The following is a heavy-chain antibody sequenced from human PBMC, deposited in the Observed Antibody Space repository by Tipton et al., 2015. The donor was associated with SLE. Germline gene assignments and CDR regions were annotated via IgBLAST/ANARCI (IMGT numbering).Heavy chain of an antibody. V-gene: IGHV3-23*04. Sequence: QLVQSGGGLVKPGGSLRLSCAASGFTFSSYSMNWVRQAPGKGLEWVSGISGSGGTTYYADSVKGRFTISRDNSKNTLFLQMNSLRAEDTAEYYCAKDLQQLAYDAFDIWGQGTMVTVSS. CDR1: GFTFSSYS. J-gene: IGHJ3*02. CDR2: ISGSGGTT. D-gene: IGHD6-13*01. CDR3: AKDLQQLAYDAFDI.